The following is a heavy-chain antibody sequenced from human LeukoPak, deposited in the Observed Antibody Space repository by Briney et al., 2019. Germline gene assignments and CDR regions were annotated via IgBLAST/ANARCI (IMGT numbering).Heavy chain of an antibody. CDR2: IFYSGAT. CDR3: ARSGIDFCSGLKWFDS. V-gene: IGHV4-59*01. Sequence: SETLSHTCSISGGSISNYYGSWIRQSPCKGLEWIGYIFYSGATDYNPSLRGRVTISVDTSKIQCSLKLNSVTGADMVVYDCARSGIDFCSGLKWFDSWGQGTLVTVSS. D-gene: IGHD3-3*01. J-gene: IGHJ5*01. CDR1: GGSISNYY.